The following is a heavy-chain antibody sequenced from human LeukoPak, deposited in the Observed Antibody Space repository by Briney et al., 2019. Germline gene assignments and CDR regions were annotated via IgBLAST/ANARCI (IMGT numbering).Heavy chain of an antibody. D-gene: IGHD3-10*01. CDR3: ANGGYYYGSGSYEASFDY. CDR2: ISSSSSYI. J-gene: IGHJ4*02. CDR1: EFTFSSYS. Sequence: KPGGSLRLSCAASEFTFSSYSMNWVRQAPGKGLEWVSSISSSSSYIYYADSVKGRFTISRDNAKNSLYLQMNSLRAEDTAVYYCANGGYYYGSGSYEASFDYWGQGTLVTVSS. V-gene: IGHV3-21*01.